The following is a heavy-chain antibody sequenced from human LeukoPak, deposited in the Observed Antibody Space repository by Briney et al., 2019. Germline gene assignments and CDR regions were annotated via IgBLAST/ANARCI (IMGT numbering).Heavy chain of an antibody. CDR3: ARDSTRYYDFWSDYYYYGMDV. CDR2: IIPIFGIA. D-gene: IGHD3-3*01. CDR1: GGTFSSYA. V-gene: IGHV1-69*04. Sequence: SVKVSCKASGGTFSSYAISWVRQAPGQGLEWMGRIIPIFGIANYAQKFQGRVTITADKSTSTAYMELSSLRSEDTAVCYCARDSTRYYDFWSDYYYYGMDVWGQGTTVTVSS. J-gene: IGHJ6*02.